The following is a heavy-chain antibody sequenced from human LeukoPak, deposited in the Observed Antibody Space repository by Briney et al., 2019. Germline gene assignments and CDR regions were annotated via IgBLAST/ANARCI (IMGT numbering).Heavy chain of an antibody. CDR1: GFTVSSNY. CDR3: ARRAKLGNIDY. V-gene: IGHV3-66*01. J-gene: IGHJ4*02. D-gene: IGHD1-26*01. Sequence: PGGSLRLSCAAFGFTVSSNYMSWVRQAPGKGLEWVSVIYSGGSTYYADSVKGRFTISRDNSKNTLYLQMNSLRAEDTAVYYCARRAKLGNIDYWGQGTLVTVSS. CDR2: IYSGGST.